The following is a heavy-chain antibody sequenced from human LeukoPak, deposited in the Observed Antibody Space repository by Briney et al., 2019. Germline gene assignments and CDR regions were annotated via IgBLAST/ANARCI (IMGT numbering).Heavy chain of an antibody. CDR3: ARGAFSSSWHFSFLGMDV. V-gene: IGHV1-8*02. Sequence: ASVRVSCKASGYTFTGYYMHWVRQATGQGLEWMGWMNPNSGNTGYAQKFQGRVTMTRNTSISTAYMELSSLRSEDTAVYYCARGAFSSSWHFSFLGMDVWGQGTTVTVSS. CDR1: GYTFTGYY. CDR2: MNPNSGNT. D-gene: IGHD6-13*01. J-gene: IGHJ6*02.